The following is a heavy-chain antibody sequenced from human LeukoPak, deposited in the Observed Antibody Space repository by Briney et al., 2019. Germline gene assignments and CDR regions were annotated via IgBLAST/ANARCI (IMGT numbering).Heavy chain of an antibody. Sequence: ASVKVSCKASGYTFTSYAMNWVRQAPGHGLEWMGWINPITGNPKYAQGFQGRFVFSLDTSVSTAYLQISSLKAEDTAVYYCARLPVATYYYDSSGYFPWLRKPSHYFDYWGQGTLVTVSS. CDR2: INPITGNP. CDR1: GYTFTSYA. V-gene: IGHV7-4-1*02. J-gene: IGHJ4*02. CDR3: ARLPVATYYYDSSGYFPWLRKPSHYFDY. D-gene: IGHD3-22*01.